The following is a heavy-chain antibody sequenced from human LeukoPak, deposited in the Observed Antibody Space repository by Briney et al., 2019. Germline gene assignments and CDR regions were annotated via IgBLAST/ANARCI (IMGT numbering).Heavy chain of an antibody. CDR2: ISNSGNTI. V-gene: IGHV3-48*01. CDR1: GFAFSSYN. D-gene: IGHD1-26*01. CDR3: AKDRSGSYYWYWFDP. Sequence: GGSLRLSCAASGFAFSSYNMNWVRQAPGKGLEWVSYISNSGNTIYYADSVKGRFTISRDNAKNTLYLQMNSLRAEDTAVYYCAKDRSGSYYWYWFDPWGQGTLVTVSS. J-gene: IGHJ5*02.